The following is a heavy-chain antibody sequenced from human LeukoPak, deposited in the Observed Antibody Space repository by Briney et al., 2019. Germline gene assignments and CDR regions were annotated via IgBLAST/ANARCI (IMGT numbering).Heavy chain of an antibody. J-gene: IGHJ4*02. V-gene: IGHV4-61*02. D-gene: IGHD3-22*01. CDR3: AREAYDSSGYSYYFDY. CDR1: GGSISSGSYY. Sequence: SQTLSLTCTVSGGSISSGSYYWRWIRQPAGKGLEWIARIYTSGSTNYNPSLKSRVTISVDTSKNQFSLKLSSVTAADTAVYYCAREAYDSSGYSYYFDYWGQGTLVTVSS. CDR2: IYTSGST.